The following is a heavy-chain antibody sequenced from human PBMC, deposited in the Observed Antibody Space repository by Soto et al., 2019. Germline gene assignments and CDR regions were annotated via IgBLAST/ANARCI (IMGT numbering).Heavy chain of an antibody. CDR1: GFTFSSYA. V-gene: IGHV3-30-3*01. J-gene: IGHJ4*02. CDR2: ISYDGSNK. CDR3: SSDPYSQLYYFDY. Sequence: QVQLVESGGGVVQPGRSLRLSCAASGFTFSSYAMHWVRQAPGKGLEWVAVISYDGSNKYYADSVKGRFTISRDNSKNTLSQQMNSYSAANTAGYYCSSDPYSQLYYFDYWGQGTLVTVSS. D-gene: IGHD2-21*01.